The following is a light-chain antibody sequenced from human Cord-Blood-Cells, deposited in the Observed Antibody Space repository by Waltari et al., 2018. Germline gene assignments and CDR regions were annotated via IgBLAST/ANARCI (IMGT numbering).Light chain of an antibody. J-gene: IGLJ2*01. Sequence: FMLTQPHSVSESPGKTVTISCTRTSGSIASNYVQWDQQRPGSAPTTVIYEDNQRPSGVPDRFSGSIDSSSNSASLTISGLKTEDEADYYCQSYDSSNVIFGGGTKLTVL. CDR1: SGSIASNY. CDR3: QSYDSSNVI. V-gene: IGLV6-57*03. CDR2: EDN.